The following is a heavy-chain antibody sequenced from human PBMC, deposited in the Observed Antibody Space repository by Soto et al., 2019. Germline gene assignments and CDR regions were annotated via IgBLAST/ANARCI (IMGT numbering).Heavy chain of an antibody. CDR1: GFTLSSYS. CDR2: ISSSSSYI. J-gene: IGHJ3*02. CDR3: ARAVGTRGGAFDI. D-gene: IGHD2-15*01. V-gene: IGHV3-21*01. Sequence: EVQLVESGGGLAKPGGSLRLSCAASGFTLSSYSMNWVRQAPGKRLEWVSSISSSSSYIYYADSVKGRFTMSRDNAKNSVYLQMNSLRAEDTAVYYCARAVGTRGGAFDIWGQGTMVTVSS.